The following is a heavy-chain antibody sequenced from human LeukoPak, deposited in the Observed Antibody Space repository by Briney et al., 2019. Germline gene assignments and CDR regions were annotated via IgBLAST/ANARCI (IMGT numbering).Heavy chain of an antibody. V-gene: IGHV4-39*01. Sequence: SETLSLTCTVSGGSISSSSYYWGWIRQPPGKGLEWIGSIYYSGSTYYNPSLKSRVTISVDTSKNQFSLRLSSVTAADTAVYYCARLLLRDYYFDYWGQGTLVTVSS. J-gene: IGHJ4*02. CDR3: ARLLLRDYYFDY. CDR2: IYYSGST. CDR1: GGSISSSSYY. D-gene: IGHD1-26*01.